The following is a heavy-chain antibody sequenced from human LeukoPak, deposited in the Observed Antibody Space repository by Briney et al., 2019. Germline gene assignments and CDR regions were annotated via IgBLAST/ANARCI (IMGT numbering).Heavy chain of an antibody. CDR2: IRYDGSNK. CDR3: AISTYDY. D-gene: IGHD2-2*01. V-gene: IGHV3-30*02. CDR1: GFTFSSYG. J-gene: IGHJ4*02. Sequence: GGSLRLSCAASGFTFSSYGMHWVRQAPGKGLEWVAFIRYDGSNKYYADSVKGRFTISRDTPKNTLYLGMNNLRDEDTAVYYCAISTYDYWGQGTLVTVSS.